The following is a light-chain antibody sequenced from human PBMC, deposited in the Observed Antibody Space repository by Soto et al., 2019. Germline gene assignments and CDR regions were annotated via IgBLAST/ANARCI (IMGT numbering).Light chain of an antibody. CDR2: AVT. V-gene: IGLV2-14*01. Sequence: LTQPASVSGSPGQSITISCTGTSSDVGGYNYVSWYQQHPGKAPKLMIYAVTDRPSGVSSRFSGSKSGNTASLTISGLQAEDEADYYCSSYTSSSTRFGTGTKLTVL. J-gene: IGLJ1*01. CDR3: SSYTSSSTR. CDR1: SSDVGGYNY.